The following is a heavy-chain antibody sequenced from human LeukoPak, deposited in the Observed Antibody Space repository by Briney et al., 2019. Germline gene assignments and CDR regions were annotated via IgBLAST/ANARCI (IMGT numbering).Heavy chain of an antibody. V-gene: IGHV3-33*01. CDR1: GFTFSTYG. D-gene: IGHD2-21*01. Sequence: PGGSLRLSCAASGFTFSTYGMHWVRQAPGKGLEWVAVIWYDGSNEYYADSVKGRFTISRDNSKNTLYLQMNSLRAEDTAVYCCARGFGSAVVISHLDYWGQGALVTASS. CDR3: ARGFGSAVVISHLDY. J-gene: IGHJ4*02. CDR2: IWYDGSNE.